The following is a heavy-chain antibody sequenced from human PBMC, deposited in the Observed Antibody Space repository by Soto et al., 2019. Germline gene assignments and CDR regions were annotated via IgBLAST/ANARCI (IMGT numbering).Heavy chain of an antibody. D-gene: IGHD4-17*01. CDR3: VKSTTVALSAAFDV. Sequence: QLLESGGGLVQPGGSLRLSCTASEFTFTSYAMGWVRQAPGKGLEWVSGVSGSGVTTYYADSVKGHFSVSRDNSKKRLFLQMNTLRVEDTAIYYCVKSTTVALSAAFDVWGQGTVVTVSS. J-gene: IGHJ3*01. CDR1: EFTFTSYA. V-gene: IGHV3-23*01. CDR2: VSGSGVTT.